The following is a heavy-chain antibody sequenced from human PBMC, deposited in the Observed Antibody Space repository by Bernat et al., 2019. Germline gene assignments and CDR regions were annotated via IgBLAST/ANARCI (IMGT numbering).Heavy chain of an antibody. CDR3: AREQQTYYYYYQMDV. J-gene: IGHJ6*03. D-gene: IGHD6-13*01. V-gene: IGHV3-48*03. Sequence: EVQLVESGGGLVQPGGSLRLSCAASGFTFSTSEMNWVRQAPGRGLEWVSYISSSGGTIYYADSVKGRFTISRDNAKNSLYLQMNSLRAEDTAVYYCAREQQTYYYYYQMDVWGKGTTVTVSS. CDR1: GFTFSTSE. CDR2: ISSSGGTI.